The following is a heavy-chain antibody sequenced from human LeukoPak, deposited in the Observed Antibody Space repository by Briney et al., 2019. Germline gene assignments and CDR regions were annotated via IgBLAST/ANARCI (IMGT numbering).Heavy chain of an antibody. Sequence: SETLSLTCTVSGGSNSSSSYYWGWIRQPPGKGLEWIGSMYYSGTTYYNPSLKSRVTISVDTSKNQFSLKLSSVTAADTAVYYCARHRYRSGSDWIDPWGQGTLVTVSS. CDR1: GGSNSSSSYY. CDR3: ARHRYRSGSDWIDP. CDR2: MYYSGTT. J-gene: IGHJ5*02. D-gene: IGHD1-26*01. V-gene: IGHV4-39*01.